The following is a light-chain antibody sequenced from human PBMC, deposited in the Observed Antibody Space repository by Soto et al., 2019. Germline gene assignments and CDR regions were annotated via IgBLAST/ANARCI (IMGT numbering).Light chain of an antibody. CDR2: DVS. V-gene: IGLV2-14*01. CDR3: SSYTSSSLYV. CDR1: SSYVGGYNY. Sequence: ALTQPASVSGSPGQSITISCTGTSSYVGGYNYVSWYQQHPGKAPKLMIYDVSNRPSGVSNRFSGSKSGNTASLTISGLQAEDEADYYCSSYTSSSLYVFGTGTKVTVL. J-gene: IGLJ1*01.